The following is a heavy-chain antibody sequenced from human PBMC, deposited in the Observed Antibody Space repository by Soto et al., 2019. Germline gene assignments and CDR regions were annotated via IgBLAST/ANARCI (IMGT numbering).Heavy chain of an antibody. CDR2: IHRGGNT. V-gene: IGHV3-66*01. J-gene: IGHJ4*02. CDR1: GFTVSSYY. CDR3: ARDPGYGLPFLEYLFH. Sequence: GGSLRLSCAASGFTVSSYYMSWVRQAPGKGLEWVSIIHRGGNTYYADSVKGRFTISRDNSNNMLFLQMNSLRADDTAVYYCARDPGYGLPFLEYLFHRGQGTLVTVSS. D-gene: IGHD3-3*01.